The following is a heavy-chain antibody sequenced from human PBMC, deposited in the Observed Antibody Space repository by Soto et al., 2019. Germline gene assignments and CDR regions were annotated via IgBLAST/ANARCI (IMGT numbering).Heavy chain of an antibody. Sequence: VASVKVSCKASGGTFSSYAISWVRQAPGQGLEWMGGIIPIFGTANYAQKFQGRVTITADESTSTAYMELSSLRSEDTAVYYCARDRYYYDSSGSPTGFDYWGQGTLVTVSS. CDR1: GGTFSSYA. J-gene: IGHJ4*02. CDR2: IIPIFGTA. CDR3: ARDRYYYDSSGSPTGFDY. D-gene: IGHD3-22*01. V-gene: IGHV1-69*13.